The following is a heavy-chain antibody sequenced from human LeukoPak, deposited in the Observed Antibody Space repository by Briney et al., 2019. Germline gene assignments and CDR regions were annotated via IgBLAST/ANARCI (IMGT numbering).Heavy chain of an antibody. CDR2: INHSGST. CDR1: GGSFSGYY. CDR3: ARTAKGHYNWFDP. Sequence: PSETLSLTCAVYGGSFSGYYWSWIRQPPGKGLEWIGEINHSGSTNYNPSLKSRVTISVDTSKNQFSLKLSSVTAADTAVYYCARTAKGHYNWFDPWGQGTLVTVSS. J-gene: IGHJ5*02. D-gene: IGHD2-21*02. V-gene: IGHV4-34*01.